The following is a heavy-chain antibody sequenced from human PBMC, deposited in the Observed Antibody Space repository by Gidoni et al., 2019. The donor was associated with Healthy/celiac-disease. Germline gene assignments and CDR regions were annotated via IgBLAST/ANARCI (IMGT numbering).Heavy chain of an antibody. V-gene: IGHV3-53*02. Sequence: EVRLVETGGGLIQPGGYLSLSCAASGFTVSSNYMSWVRQAPGKGLEWVSVIYSGGSTYYADSVKGRFTISRDNSKNTLYLQMNSLRAEDTAVYYCARDIAVAGKDSLWGQGTLVTVSS. CDR2: IYSGGST. CDR1: GFTVSSNY. D-gene: IGHD6-19*01. J-gene: IGHJ4*02. CDR3: ARDIAVAGKDSL.